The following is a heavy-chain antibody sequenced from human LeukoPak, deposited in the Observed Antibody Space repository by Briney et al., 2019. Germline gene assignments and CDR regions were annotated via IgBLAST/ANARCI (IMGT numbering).Heavy chain of an antibody. J-gene: IGHJ4*02. D-gene: IGHD2-2*02. CDR1: GGSISTNNYY. V-gene: IGHV4-39*01. Sequence: PSETLSLTCTVSGGSISTNNYYWGWIRQPPGKGLEWIGSMYYSGSTYYNPSLQSRVTISVGTSKNQFSLKLSSVTAADTAVYYCASPGEYCGSTICYTSFDYWGQGTLVTVSS. CDR2: MYYSGST. CDR3: ASPGEYCGSTICYTSFDY.